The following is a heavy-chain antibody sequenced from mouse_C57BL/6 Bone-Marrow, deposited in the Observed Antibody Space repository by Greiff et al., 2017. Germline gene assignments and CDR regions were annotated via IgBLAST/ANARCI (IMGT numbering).Heavy chain of an antibody. J-gene: IGHJ4*01. CDR2: INYDGSST. D-gene: IGHD2-4*01. CDR3: ARIYYDYDGGVRYAMDY. Sequence: EVQGVASEGGLVQPGSSMKLSCTASGFTFSDYYMAWVRQVPEKGLEWVANINYDGSSTYYLDSLKSRFIISRDNAKNILYLQMSSLKSEDTATYYCARIYYDYDGGVRYAMDYWGQGTSVTVSS. V-gene: IGHV5-16*01. CDR1: GFTFSDYY.